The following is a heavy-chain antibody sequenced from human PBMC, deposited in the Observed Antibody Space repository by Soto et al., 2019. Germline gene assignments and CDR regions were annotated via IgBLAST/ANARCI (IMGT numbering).Heavy chain of an antibody. CDR1: GYTFTSYG. J-gene: IGHJ5*02. D-gene: IGHD3-3*01. Sequence: QVQLVQSGAEVKKPGASVKVSCKASGYTFTSYGISWVRQAPGQGLEWMGWSSAYNGNTNYAQKLQGRVTMTTDTSTSTAYMELRSLRSDDTAVYYCAREGYYDFWSGYLGPYVSNWFDPWGQGTLVTVSS. CDR2: SSAYNGNT. V-gene: IGHV1-18*01. CDR3: AREGYYDFWSGYLGPYVSNWFDP.